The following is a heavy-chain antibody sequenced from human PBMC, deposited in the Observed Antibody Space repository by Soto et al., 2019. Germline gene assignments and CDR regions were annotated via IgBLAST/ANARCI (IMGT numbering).Heavy chain of an antibody. V-gene: IGHV4-59*01. J-gene: IGHJ3*02. Sequence: PSETLSLTCTVSGGSISSYYWSWIRQPPGKGLEWIGYIYYSGSTNYNPSLKSRVTISVDTSKNQFSLKLSSVTAADTAVYYCARGYCSSTSCYSSAFDIWGQGTMVTV. D-gene: IGHD2-2*01. CDR3: ARGYCSSTSCYSSAFDI. CDR2: IYYSGST. CDR1: GGSISSYY.